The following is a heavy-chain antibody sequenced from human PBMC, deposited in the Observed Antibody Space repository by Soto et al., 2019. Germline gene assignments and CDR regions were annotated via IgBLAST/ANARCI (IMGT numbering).Heavy chain of an antibody. CDR3: AKNLGANRHNWFDP. D-gene: IGHD3-10*01. J-gene: IGHJ5*02. Sequence: QVQLVQSGAEVKTPGASVKVSCTASGYTFTSYGISWVRQAPGQGLEWMGWISAYNGTTNHAQKRQGRVTMTTDTSTSTAYMELRSLRSDDTAVDYCAKNLGANRHNWFDPWGQGTLVTVSS. V-gene: IGHV1-18*01. CDR1: GYTFTSYG. CDR2: ISAYNGTT.